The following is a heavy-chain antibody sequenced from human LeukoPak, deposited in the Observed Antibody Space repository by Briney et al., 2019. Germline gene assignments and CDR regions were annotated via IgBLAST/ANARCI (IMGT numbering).Heavy chain of an antibody. D-gene: IGHD2-21*02. J-gene: IGHJ4*02. CDR2: INSGGNT. CDR3: AKEARQCGGDCFSLLDY. CDR1: GFTFSSYS. Sequence: PGGSLRLSCAASGFTFSSYSMSWVRQALGKGLEWVSLINSGGNTYYADSVKGRFTISRDNSKNMLYLQMNSLRAEDTAVFYCAKEARQCGGDCFSLLDYWGQGTLVTVSS. V-gene: IGHV3-23*01.